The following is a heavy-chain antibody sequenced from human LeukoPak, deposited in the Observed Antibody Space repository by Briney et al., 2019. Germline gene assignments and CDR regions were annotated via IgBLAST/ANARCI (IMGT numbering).Heavy chain of an antibody. CDR1: GGSISSYY. Sequence: SETLSLTCTVSGGSISSYYWSWIRQPPGKGLEWIGYIYYSGSTNYNPSLKSRVTISVDTSKNQFSLKLSSVTAADTAVYYCARGTILGYCSGGSCLAEYYFDYWVQGTMVTVSS. D-gene: IGHD2-15*01. CDR3: ARGTILGYCSGGSCLAEYYFDY. CDR2: IYYSGST. V-gene: IGHV4-59*01. J-gene: IGHJ4*02.